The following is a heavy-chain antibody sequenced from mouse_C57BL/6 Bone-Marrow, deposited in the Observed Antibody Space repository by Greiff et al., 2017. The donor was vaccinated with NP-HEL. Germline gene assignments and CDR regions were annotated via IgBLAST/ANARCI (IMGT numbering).Heavy chain of an antibody. Sequence: QVQLQQPGAELVRPGSSVKLSCKASGYTFTSYWMPWVKQRPIQGLEWIGNIDPSDSETHYNQKFKDKATLTVDKSSSTAYMQLSSLTSEDSAVYYWGRERWLRRGGFDYWGQGTTLTVSS. D-gene: IGHD2-2*01. V-gene: IGHV1-52*01. CDR3: GRERWLRRGGFDY. CDR1: GYTFTSYW. J-gene: IGHJ2*01. CDR2: IDPSDSET.